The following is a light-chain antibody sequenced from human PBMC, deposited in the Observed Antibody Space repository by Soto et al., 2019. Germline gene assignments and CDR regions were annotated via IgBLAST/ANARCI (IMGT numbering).Light chain of an antibody. V-gene: IGLV2-11*01. CDR2: DVS. CDR3: CSYAGSPYV. Sequence: QSVLTQPPSVSGSPGQSVTISCTGTSSDVGSYNSVSWYQQHPGKVPKFVIYDVSKRPSGVPDRFSGSKSGNTASLTISGLQAEDEADYYCCSYAGSPYVFGTGTKVTVL. CDR1: SSDVGSYNS. J-gene: IGLJ1*01.